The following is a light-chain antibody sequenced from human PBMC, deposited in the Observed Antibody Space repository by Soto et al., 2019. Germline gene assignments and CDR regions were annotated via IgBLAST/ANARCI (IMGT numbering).Light chain of an antibody. J-gene: IGLJ3*02. CDR2: SNN. V-gene: IGLV1-44*01. CDR3: AAWDDSLNGPV. Sequence: QSVLTQPPSASGTPGQRVTISCSGSTSNIGSYTVNWYQQLPGTAPKLLIYSNNQRPSGVPDRFSGSKSGTSASLAISGLQSEDEADYHCAAWDDSLNGPVFGGGTKLTVL. CDR1: TSNIGSYT.